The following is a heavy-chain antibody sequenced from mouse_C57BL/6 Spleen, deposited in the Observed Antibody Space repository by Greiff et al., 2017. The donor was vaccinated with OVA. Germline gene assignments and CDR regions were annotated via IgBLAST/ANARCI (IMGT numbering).Heavy chain of an antibody. J-gene: IGHJ2*01. CDR3: ARKLGRGYYFDY. V-gene: IGHV3-6*01. Sequence: EVQLVESGPGLVKPSQSLSLTCSVTGYSITSGYYWNWIRQFPGNKLEWMGYISYDGSNNYNPSLKNRISITRDTSKNQFFLKLNSVTTEDTATYYCARKLGRGYYFDYWGQGTTLTVSS. D-gene: IGHD4-1*01. CDR2: ISYDGSN. CDR1: GYSITSGYY.